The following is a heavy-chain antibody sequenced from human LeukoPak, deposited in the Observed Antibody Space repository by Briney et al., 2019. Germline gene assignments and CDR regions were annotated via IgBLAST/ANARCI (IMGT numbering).Heavy chain of an antibody. J-gene: IGHJ4*02. D-gene: IGHD6-19*01. CDR1: GFTFSSYS. V-gene: IGHV3-21*01. CDR3: ARSIAVAGGFDY. Sequence: GGSLRLSCAASGFTFSSYSMNWVRQAPGKGLEWVSSISSSSSYIYYADSVRGRFTISRGNAKNSLYLQMNSLRAEDTAVYYCARSIAVAGGFDYWGQGTLVTVSS. CDR2: ISSSSSYI.